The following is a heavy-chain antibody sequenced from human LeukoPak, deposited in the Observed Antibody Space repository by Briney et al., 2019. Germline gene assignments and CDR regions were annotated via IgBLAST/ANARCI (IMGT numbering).Heavy chain of an antibody. CDR1: GFTFSSYG. Sequence: GGSLRLSCAASGFTFSSYGMHWVRQAPGKGLEWVAFIRYDGGNKKYADSVKGRFTISRDNSKNTLSLQMNSLRAEDTAVYYCAKDSSKIRTFIVATKGFFDYWGQGIPVTVSS. J-gene: IGHJ4*02. CDR3: AKDSSKIRTFIVATKGFFDY. D-gene: IGHD5-12*01. V-gene: IGHV3-30*02. CDR2: IRYDGGNK.